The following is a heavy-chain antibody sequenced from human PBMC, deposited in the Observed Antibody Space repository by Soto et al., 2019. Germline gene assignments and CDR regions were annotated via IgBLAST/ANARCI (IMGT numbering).Heavy chain of an antibody. V-gene: IGHV3-48*03. CDR1: GFTFSSYG. Sequence: GSLRLSCAASGFTFSSYGMNWVRQAPGKGLEWVSYISITVSTTYDADSVKGRFTISRDNAKNSLYLQMNSLRAEDTGVYYCARDRHPTSRFDPIDIWSQRTQVT. CDR3: ARDRHPTSRFDPIDI. J-gene: IGHJ3*02. D-gene: IGHD6-13*01. CDR2: ISITVSTT.